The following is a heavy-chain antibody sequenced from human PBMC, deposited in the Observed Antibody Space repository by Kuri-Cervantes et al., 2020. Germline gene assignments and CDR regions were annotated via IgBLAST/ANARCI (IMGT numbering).Heavy chain of an antibody. D-gene: IGHD6-13*01. J-gene: IGHJ4*02. Sequence: LRLSCTVSGGSISSGGYYWSWIRQHPGKGLEWIGYIYHSGSTYYNPSLKSRVTISVDTSKNQFSLKLSSVTAADTAVYYCARQKQQLVWNYFDYWGQGTLVTVSS. V-gene: IGHV4-31*03. CDR2: IYHSGST. CDR3: ARQKQQLVWNYFDY. CDR1: GGSISSGGYY.